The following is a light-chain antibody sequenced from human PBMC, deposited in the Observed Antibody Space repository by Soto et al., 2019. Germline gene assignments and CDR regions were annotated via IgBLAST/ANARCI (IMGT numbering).Light chain of an antibody. V-gene: IGLV1-40*01. CDR2: GNN. Sequence: QSVLTQPPSVSGAPGQRVTISCTGSSSNIGAGYDVHWYQQLPGTAPKLLIYGNNNRPSGVPDRFSGSRSGTSASLAITGLQAEDEADYYCQSYDSSLSISLYVFGTGTKVTVL. CDR3: QSYDSSLSISLYV. J-gene: IGLJ1*01. CDR1: SSNIGAGYD.